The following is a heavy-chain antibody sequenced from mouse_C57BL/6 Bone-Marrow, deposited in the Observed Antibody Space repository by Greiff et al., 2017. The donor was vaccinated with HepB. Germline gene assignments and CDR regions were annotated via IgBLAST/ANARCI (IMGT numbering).Heavy chain of an antibody. J-gene: IGHJ2*01. V-gene: IGHV14-4*01. CDR2: IDPENGDT. CDR1: GFNIKDDY. CDR3: TPYYYRLYC. Sequence: EVQLQQSGAELVRPGASVKLSCTASGFNIKDDYMHWVKQRPEQGLEWIGWIDPENGDTEYASKFQGKATITADTSSNTAYLQLSSLTSEDTAVYYCTPYYYRLYCWGQGTTLTVSS. D-gene: IGHD1-1*01.